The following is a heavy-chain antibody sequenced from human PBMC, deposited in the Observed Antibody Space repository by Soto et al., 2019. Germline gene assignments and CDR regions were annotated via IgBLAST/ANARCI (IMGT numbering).Heavy chain of an antibody. Sequence: EVHLVESGGGLVQPGGSLRLSCVASGFAFDAYWMPWVRQVPGEGPVWVSRIDYDGTTTTYADSVKGRFTISRDNAKNTLYLQMNSLRAEDTGVYYCTRGPRPSSAGTGAYWGQGTLVTVSS. CDR3: TRGPRPSSAGTGAY. D-gene: IGHD6-13*01. J-gene: IGHJ4*02. CDR2: IDYDGTTT. CDR1: GFAFDAYW. V-gene: IGHV3-74*01.